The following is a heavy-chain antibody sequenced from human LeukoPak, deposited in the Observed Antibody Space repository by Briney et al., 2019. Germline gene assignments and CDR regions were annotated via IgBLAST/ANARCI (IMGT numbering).Heavy chain of an antibody. Sequence: ASVKVSCKASGYTFTGYYMHWVRQAPGQGLEWMGWINPNSGGTNYAQKFQGRVTMTRDTSIGTAYMELSRLRSDDTAVYYCARDRTGVGSYGHGTDFDYWGQGTLVTVSS. CDR3: ARDRTGVGSYGHGTDFDY. D-gene: IGHD5-18*01. V-gene: IGHV1-2*02. CDR2: INPNSGGT. CDR1: GYTFTGYY. J-gene: IGHJ4*02.